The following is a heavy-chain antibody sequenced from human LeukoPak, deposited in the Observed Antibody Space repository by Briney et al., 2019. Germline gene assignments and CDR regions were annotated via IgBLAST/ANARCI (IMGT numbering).Heavy chain of an antibody. CDR2: CGTDGDT. V-gene: IGHV3-23*01. J-gene: IGHJ4*02. Sequence: GGSLRLSCAASGFTFSNAWMNWVRQAPGKGLEWVSACGTDGDTYYADSVKGRFTISRDNSRHTLYLQMTGLRAEDTAVYYCAKKTPGTYPFDSWGQGTLVSVSP. D-gene: IGHD6-13*01. CDR3: AKKTPGTYPFDS. CDR1: GFTFSNAW.